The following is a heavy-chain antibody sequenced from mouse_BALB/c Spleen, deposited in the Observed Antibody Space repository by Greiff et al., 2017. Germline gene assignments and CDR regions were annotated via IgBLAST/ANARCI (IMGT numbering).Heavy chain of an antibody. Sequence: QVQLQQSGAELARPGASVKLSCKASGYTFTSYWMQWVKQRPGQGLEWIGAIYPGDGDTRYTQKFKGKATLTADKSSSTAYMQLSSLASEDSAVYYCARLDGYDYAMDYWGQGTSVTVSS. CDR1: GYTFTSYW. V-gene: IGHV1-87*01. CDR3: ARLDGYDYAMDY. CDR2: IYPGDGDT. J-gene: IGHJ4*01. D-gene: IGHD2-2*01.